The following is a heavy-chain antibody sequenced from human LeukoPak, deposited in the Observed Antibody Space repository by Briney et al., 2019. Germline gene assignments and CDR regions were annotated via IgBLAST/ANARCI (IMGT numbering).Heavy chain of an antibody. V-gene: IGHV4-4*02. J-gene: IGHJ2*01. CDR3: ARDKCGGDCYSRYFDL. CDR2: IYHSGST. D-gene: IGHD2-21*02. CDR1: GGSISSDIW. Sequence: KPSGTLSLTCAVSGGSISSDIWWSCVRQPPGKGLEWIGEIYHSGSTNYNPSLKSRVTISVDTSKNQFSLKLSSVTAADTAVYYCARDKCGGDCYSRYFDLWGRGTLVTVSS.